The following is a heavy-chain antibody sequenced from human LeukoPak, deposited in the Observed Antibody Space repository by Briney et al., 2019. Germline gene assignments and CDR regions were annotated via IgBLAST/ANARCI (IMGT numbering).Heavy chain of an antibody. CDR1: GYTFTGYY. CDR3: ARAGPLPYSSDTYNWLDP. V-gene: IGHV1-2*02. Sequence: GASVKVSCKASGYTFTGYYMHWVRQAPGQGLEWMGWINSNSGGTNYAQKFQGRVTMTRDTSISTAYMELNTLRSDDTAIYYCARAGPLPYSSDTYNWLDPWGQGTQVTVSS. D-gene: IGHD6-19*01. J-gene: IGHJ5*02. CDR2: INSNSGGT.